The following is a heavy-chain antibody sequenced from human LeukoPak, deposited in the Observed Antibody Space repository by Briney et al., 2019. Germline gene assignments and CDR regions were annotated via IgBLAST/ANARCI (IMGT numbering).Heavy chain of an antibody. CDR3: ASSVIAAIDY. CDR1: GFTFSSYW. Sequence: GGPLRLSCAASGFTFSSYWMHWVRQAPGKGLVWVSRINSDGSDTSYADSVKGRFTISRDNAKNTLYLQMNSLRAEDTAVYYCASSVIAAIDYWGQGTLVTVSS. D-gene: IGHD6-13*01. V-gene: IGHV3-74*01. CDR2: INSDGSDT. J-gene: IGHJ4*02.